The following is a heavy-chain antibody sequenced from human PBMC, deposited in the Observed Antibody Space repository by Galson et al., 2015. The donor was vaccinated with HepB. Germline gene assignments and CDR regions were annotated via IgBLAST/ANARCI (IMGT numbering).Heavy chain of an antibody. V-gene: IGHV1-69*06. Sequence: SVKVSCKASGGTLNVYAISRVRQAPGQGLEWMGGIIPMFGAATYAQKFQGRVTISADKSTTTAYLEFSSLRSEDTAVYYCATSAGHSTDPYYMNFWGEGTTVTV. CDR2: IIPMFGAA. CDR1: GGTLNVYA. CDR3: ATSAGHSTDPYYMNF. D-gene: IGHD5-18*01. J-gene: IGHJ6*03.